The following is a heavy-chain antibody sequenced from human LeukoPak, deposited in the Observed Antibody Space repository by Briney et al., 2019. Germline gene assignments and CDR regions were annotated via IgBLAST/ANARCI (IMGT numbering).Heavy chain of an antibody. Sequence: NPGGSLRLSCAASGFTFSSYSMNWVRQAPGKGLEWVSSISSSSSYIYYADSVKGRFTISRDNAKNSLYLQMNSLRAADTAVYYCARELPRASSSSGGDWGQGTLVTVSS. CDR1: GFTFSSYS. CDR2: ISSSSSYI. D-gene: IGHD6-6*01. V-gene: IGHV3-21*01. CDR3: ARELPRASSSSGGD. J-gene: IGHJ4*02.